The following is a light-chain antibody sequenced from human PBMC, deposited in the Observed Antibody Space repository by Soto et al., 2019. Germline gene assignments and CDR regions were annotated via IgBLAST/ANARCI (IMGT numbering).Light chain of an antibody. J-gene: IGKJ5*01. CDR1: QSVSSN. CDR2: GVS. Sequence: EIVMTQSPATLSVVPGERATLSCRASQSVSSNLAWYQQKPGQAPRLLIYGVSSRATDIPDRFSGSGSGTDFTLTISRLEPADFAVYFCHHYGTSPTFGQGTRLEI. V-gene: IGKV3-20*01. CDR3: HHYGTSPT.